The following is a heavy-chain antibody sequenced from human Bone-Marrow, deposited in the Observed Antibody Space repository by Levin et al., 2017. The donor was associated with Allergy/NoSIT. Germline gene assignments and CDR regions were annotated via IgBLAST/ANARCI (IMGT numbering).Heavy chain of an antibody. CDR2: IYYSGST. D-gene: IGHD2-21*02. Sequence: SETLSLTCFVSGGSISSYHWSWIRQPPGKGLEWIGYIYYSGSTNYNPSLKSRVTISVDTSKNQFSLTLNSVTAADTAVYYCARDRVVTGSGTYYYYGMAVWGQGTTVTVSS. J-gene: IGHJ6*02. CDR1: GGSISSYH. CDR3: ARDRVVTGSGTYYYYGMAV. V-gene: IGHV4-59*01.